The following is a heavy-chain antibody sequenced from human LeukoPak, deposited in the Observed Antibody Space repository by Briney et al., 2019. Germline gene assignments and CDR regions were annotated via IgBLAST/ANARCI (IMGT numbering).Heavy chain of an antibody. V-gene: IGHV3-74*03. CDR2: INSGGGTT. Sequence: GGSLRLSCAASGFTFSGYWMHWVRQAPGKGLVWVARINSGGGTTTYADSVRGRFTISRDNAKNTVYLQMNSLRAEDTAAYYCARDWSGSGSSYFDYWGQGTLVTVSS. D-gene: IGHD3-10*01. CDR1: GFTFSGYW. CDR3: ARDWSGSGSSYFDY. J-gene: IGHJ4*02.